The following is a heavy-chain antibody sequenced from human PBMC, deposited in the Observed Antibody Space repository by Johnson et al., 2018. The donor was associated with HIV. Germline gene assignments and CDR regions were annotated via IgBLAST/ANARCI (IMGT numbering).Heavy chain of an antibody. CDR1: GFTFSNAW. CDR3: TTISQWLVPGTFDI. V-gene: IGHV3-15*02. J-gene: IGHJ3*02. Sequence: VQLVESGGALVQPGGSLRLSCEVSGFTFSNAWMSWVRQAPGKGLEWVGRIKSITDGGTKDYAAPVKGRFTISRDDSKNTLYLQMNSQKTEDTAVYYCTTISQWLVPGTFDIWGQGTMVTVSS. CDR2: IKSITDGGTK. D-gene: IGHD6-19*01.